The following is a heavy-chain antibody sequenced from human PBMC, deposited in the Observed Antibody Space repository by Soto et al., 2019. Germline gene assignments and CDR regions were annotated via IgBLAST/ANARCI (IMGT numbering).Heavy chain of an antibody. CDR2: INHSGST. CDR1: GGSFSGYY. CDR3: ARGCWPVSGGSCGYRVFRASGMDV. J-gene: IGHJ6*02. V-gene: IGHV4-34*01. D-gene: IGHD2-15*01. Sequence: QVQLQQWGAGLLKPSETLSLTCAVYGGSFSGYYWSWIRQPPGKGLEWIGEINHSGSTNYNPSLKRRVTISVDTSMNQFSLKLSSVTAADTAVYYCARGCWPVSGGSCGYRVFRASGMDVWGQGTTVTVSS.